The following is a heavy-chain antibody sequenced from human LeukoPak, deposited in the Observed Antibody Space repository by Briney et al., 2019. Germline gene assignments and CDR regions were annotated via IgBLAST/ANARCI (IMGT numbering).Heavy chain of an antibody. CDR2: VNPKSGDT. CDR3: ARDGVLVGSTVLNY. J-gene: IGHJ4*01. Sequence: ASVKVSCKPSGYPFTNFYIHWVRQAPGQGLEWMGWVNPKSGDTKYAQKFQHRISMTRDTSISTAYMEVNRLTSDDSAVYYCARDGVLVGSTVLNYWGQGTLVTVAS. D-gene: IGHD1-26*01. V-gene: IGHV1-2*02. CDR1: GYPFTNFY.